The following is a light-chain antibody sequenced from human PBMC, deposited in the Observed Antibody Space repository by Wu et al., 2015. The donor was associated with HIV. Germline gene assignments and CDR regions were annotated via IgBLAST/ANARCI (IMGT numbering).Light chain of an antibody. J-gene: IGKJ4*01. CDR2: KAS. Sequence: IQMTQSPSTLSASVGDRVTITCRASQSINSWLAWYQQKPGKAPKLLIYKASSLETGVPSRFSGSGSGTEFTLTISSLQPDDSATYYCQQYNTYSLFGGGTKVEIK. V-gene: IGKV1-5*03. CDR3: QQYNTYSL. CDR1: QSINSW.